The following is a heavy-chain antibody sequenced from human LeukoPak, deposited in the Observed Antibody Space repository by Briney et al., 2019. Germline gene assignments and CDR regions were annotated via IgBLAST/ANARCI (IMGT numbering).Heavy chain of an antibody. Sequence: PGGSLRLSCAASGFTFSNYWRHWHRQVPGKGLVWVSRINDDGSATFYADSVKGRFTISRDNAKNTLFLQINSLRAEDTAVYYCAREILAPGKTHDYWGQGTLVTVSS. J-gene: IGHJ4*02. CDR1: GFTFSNYW. CDR2: INDDGSAT. CDR3: AREILAPGKTHDY. V-gene: IGHV3-74*01.